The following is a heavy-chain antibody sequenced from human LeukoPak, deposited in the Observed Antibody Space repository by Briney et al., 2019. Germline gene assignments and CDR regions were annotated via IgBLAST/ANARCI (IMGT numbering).Heavy chain of an antibody. Sequence: SETLSLTCAVCGGSFSGYDWSWIRQPPGKGLEWIGYIYYSGSTNYNPSLKSRVTISVDTSKNQFSLKLSSVTAADTAVYYCARHGTSLSYFDYWGQGTLVTVSS. J-gene: IGHJ4*02. CDR1: GGSFSGYD. CDR2: IYYSGST. CDR3: ARHGTSLSYFDY. V-gene: IGHV4-59*01.